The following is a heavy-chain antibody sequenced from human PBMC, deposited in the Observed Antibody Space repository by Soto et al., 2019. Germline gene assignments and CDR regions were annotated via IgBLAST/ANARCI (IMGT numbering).Heavy chain of an antibody. CDR3: ARGRCSSTSCQTDYYYYMDV. CDR1: GGSISSGGYY. CDR2: IYYSGST. J-gene: IGHJ6*03. Sequence: QVQLQESGPGLVKPSQTLSLTCTVSGGSISSGGYYWSWIRQHPGKGLEWIGYIYYSGSTYYNPSLKSRVTISVDTSKNQFSLKLSSVTAADTAVYYCARGRCSSTSCQTDYYYYMDVWGKGTTVTVSS. D-gene: IGHD2-2*01. V-gene: IGHV4-31*03.